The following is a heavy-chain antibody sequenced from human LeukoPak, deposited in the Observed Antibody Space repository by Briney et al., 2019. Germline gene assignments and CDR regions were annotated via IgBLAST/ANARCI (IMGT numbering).Heavy chain of an antibody. D-gene: IGHD5-12*01. CDR2: IYYSGST. Sequence: SETLSLTCTGSGVSISSYYWSWIRQPPGKGLEWIGYIYYSGSTNYNPSLKSRVTISVDTSKNQFSLKLSSVTAADTAVYYCARGVVATTYEWYFDLWGRGTLVTVSS. V-gene: IGHV4-59*08. J-gene: IGHJ2*01. CDR1: GVSISSYY. CDR3: ARGVVATTYEWYFDL.